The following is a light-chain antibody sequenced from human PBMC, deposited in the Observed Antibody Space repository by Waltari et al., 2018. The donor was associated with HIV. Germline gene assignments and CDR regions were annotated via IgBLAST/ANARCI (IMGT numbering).Light chain of an antibody. CDR1: SSNIGADYG. V-gene: IGLV1-40*01. Sequence: QSVLTQPPSVSGAPGQTVTISCTGSSSNIGADYGVHWYQQVPGTAPRLLIYDNNYRPSGVPDRCSASKSGASASLAISGLQVEDEAYYYCQSFDSALGGVFGGGTKLTVL. CDR3: QSFDSALGGV. J-gene: IGLJ3*02. CDR2: DNN.